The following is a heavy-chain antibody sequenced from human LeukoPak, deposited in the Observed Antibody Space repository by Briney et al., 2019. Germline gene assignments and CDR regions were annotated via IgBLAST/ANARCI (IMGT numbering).Heavy chain of an antibody. D-gene: IGHD3-16*01. J-gene: IGHJ3*01. V-gene: IGHV3-11*04. CDR3: AREWGRW. Sequence: KPGGSLRLSCAASGFIFNDYYVTWFRQAPGKGPEWVSYITNSGTTIHRDSVKGRVTISRDNAKNSLYLQMNSLRVEDTALYYCAREWGRWGGQGTMVIVSS. CDR1: GFIFNDYY. CDR2: ITNSGTTI.